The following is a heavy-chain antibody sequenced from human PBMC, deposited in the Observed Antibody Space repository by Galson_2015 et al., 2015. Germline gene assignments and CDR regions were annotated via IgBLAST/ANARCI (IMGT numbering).Heavy chain of an antibody. CDR2: INPGDSDT. CDR3: ARHRAAGGGYHYGMDV. Sequence: QSGAEVKKAGESLEISCTTSGYRFSNYWIAWVRQMPGKGLEWMGIINPGDSDTRYSPSLQGQVTISVDKSMSTAYLQWSSLKASDTAVYCCARHRAAGGGYHYGMDVWGQGTTVTVSS. CDR1: GYRFSNYW. J-gene: IGHJ6*02. V-gene: IGHV5-51*01. D-gene: IGHD6-13*01.